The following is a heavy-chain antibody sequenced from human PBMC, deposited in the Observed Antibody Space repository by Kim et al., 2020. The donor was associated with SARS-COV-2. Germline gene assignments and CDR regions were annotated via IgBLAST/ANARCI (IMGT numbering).Heavy chain of an antibody. CDR3: ARDAVAGTFLGRYYYYGMDV. Sequence: RVTISVDTSKNQFSLKLSSVTAADTAVYYCARDAVAGTFLGRYYYYGMDVWGQGTTVTVSS. D-gene: IGHD6-19*01. J-gene: IGHJ6*02. V-gene: IGHV4-59*01.